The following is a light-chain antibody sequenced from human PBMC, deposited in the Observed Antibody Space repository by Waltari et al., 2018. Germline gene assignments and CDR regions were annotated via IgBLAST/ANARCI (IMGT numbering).Light chain of an antibody. CDR2: DVN. J-gene: IGLJ2*01. Sequence: QSALTQPASVSASPGQSITIPCTGSSSDVGGYNYVSWYQQHPGKAPKLMIYDVNKWPSVVSNRFSGSKSGNTAFLTISGLQVEDEADYYCSSYRSSSYTGSDSHVVFGGGTKLTVL. CDR3: SSYRSSSYTGSDSHVV. V-gene: IGLV2-14*03. CDR1: SSDVGGYNY.